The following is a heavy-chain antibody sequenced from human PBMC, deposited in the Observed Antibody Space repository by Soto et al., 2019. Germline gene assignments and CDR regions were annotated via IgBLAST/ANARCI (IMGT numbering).Heavy chain of an antibody. CDR2: IRGSGGST. Sequence: EVQLLESGGGLVQPGGSLRLSCAASGFTFSSYAMSWVRQAPGKGLEWVSAIRGSGGSTYYADSVKGRFTISRDNSKNTLYLQMNSLRAEDTAVYYCAKTRAIRRRYFDYWGQGTLVTVSS. CDR3: AKTRAIRRRYFDY. CDR1: GFTFSSYA. V-gene: IGHV3-23*01. J-gene: IGHJ4*02.